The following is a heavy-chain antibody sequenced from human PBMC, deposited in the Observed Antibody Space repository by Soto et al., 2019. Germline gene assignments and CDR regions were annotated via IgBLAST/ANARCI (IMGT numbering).Heavy chain of an antibody. CDR3: ARGPATWSFDY. D-gene: IGHD1-26*01. CDR2: IIPILGIA. V-gene: IGHV1-69*02. Sequence: QVQLVQSGAEVKKPGSSVKVSCKASGGTFSSYTISWVRQAPGQGLEWMGRIIPILGIANYAQKFQGRVTITADKSTCTAYMELSSLRSEDTAVYYCARGPATWSFDYWGQGTLVTVSS. J-gene: IGHJ4*02. CDR1: GGTFSSYT.